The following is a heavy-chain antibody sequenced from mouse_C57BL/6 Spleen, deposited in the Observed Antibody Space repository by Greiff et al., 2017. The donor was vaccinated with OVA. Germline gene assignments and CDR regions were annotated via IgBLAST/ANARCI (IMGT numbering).Heavy chain of an antibody. J-gene: IGHJ2*01. CDR3: ARITGTFFFDY. V-gene: IGHV1-81*01. CDR2: IYPRSGNT. CDR1: GYTFTSYG. Sequence: QVQLKQSGAELARPGASVKLSCKASGYTFTSYGISWVKQRTGQGLEWIGEIYPRSGNTYYNEKFKGKATLTADKSSSTAYMELRSLTSEDSADYFCARITGTFFFDYWGQGTTLTVSS. D-gene: IGHD4-1*01.